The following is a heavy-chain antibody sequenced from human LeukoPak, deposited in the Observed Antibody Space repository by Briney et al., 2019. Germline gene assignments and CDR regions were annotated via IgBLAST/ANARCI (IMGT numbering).Heavy chain of an antibody. CDR2: IYYSGST. V-gene: IGHV4-59*01. J-gene: IGHJ6*02. CDR3: ARAKFYYYGMDV. Sequence: SETLSLTCTVSGGSLSSYYWSWIRQTPGKGLEWIGYIYYSGSTNYNPSLKSRVTISVDTSKNQFSLKLSSVTAADTAVYYCARAKFYYYGMDVWGQGTTVTVSS. CDR1: GGSLSSYY.